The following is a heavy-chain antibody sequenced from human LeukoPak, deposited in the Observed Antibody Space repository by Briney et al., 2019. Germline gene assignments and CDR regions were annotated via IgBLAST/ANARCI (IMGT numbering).Heavy chain of an antibody. J-gene: IGHJ4*02. CDR2: IYYSGST. Sequence: SETLSLTCTVSGDSISSSNYYWGWIRQPPGKGLEWIGSIYYSGSTYYNPSLKSRVTISVDTSKNQFSLKLSSVTAADTAVYYCARVRLRTVPGGSYYDYWGQGTLVTVSS. CDR1: GDSISSSNYY. V-gene: IGHV4-39*01. CDR3: ARVRLRTVPGGSYYDY. D-gene: IGHD1-26*01.